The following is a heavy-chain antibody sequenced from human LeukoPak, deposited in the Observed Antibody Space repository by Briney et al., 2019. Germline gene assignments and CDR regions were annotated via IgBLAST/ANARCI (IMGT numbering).Heavy chain of an antibody. CDR1: GFTFRNYV. CDR2: TSSDLNVK. J-gene: IGHJ4*02. CDR3: ARDQNYYDSSGELYYVY. D-gene: IGHD3-22*01. V-gene: IGHV3-30-3*01. Sequence: GGSLRLSCAASGFTFRNYVIHWVRQAPGKGLEWVAVTSSDLNVKLYADSVKGRFTISRDNAKNSLYLQMNSLRAEDTAVYYCARDQNYYDSSGELYYVYWGQGTLVTVSS.